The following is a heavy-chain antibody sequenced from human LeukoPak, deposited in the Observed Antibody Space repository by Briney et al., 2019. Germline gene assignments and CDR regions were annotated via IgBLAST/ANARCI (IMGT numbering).Heavy chain of an antibody. V-gene: IGHV3-21*01. J-gene: IGHJ3*02. Sequence: PGGSLRLSCAASGFIFSTYSMNWVRQAPGKGLEWVSSISTSSSYIYYADSVKGRFTISRENANHLLYLQMNSLRAEDTAVYYCARSFSTYSYDASHWRGAFDIWGHGTMVTVSS. CDR1: GFIFSTYS. CDR3: ARSFSTYSYDASHWRGAFDI. D-gene: IGHD3-22*01. CDR2: ISTSSSYI.